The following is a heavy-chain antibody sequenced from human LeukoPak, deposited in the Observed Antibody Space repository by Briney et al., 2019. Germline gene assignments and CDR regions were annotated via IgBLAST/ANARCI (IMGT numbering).Heavy chain of an antibody. Sequence: GGSLRLSCAASGFTFSIYGMTWVRQAPGKGLEWVSVISGSGGSTYYADSVKGRFTISRDNSKNTLYLQMNSLRAEDTAVYYCARGYYDILTGPPGFDYWGQGTLVTVSS. V-gene: IGHV3-23*01. CDR3: ARGYYDILTGPPGFDY. J-gene: IGHJ4*02. CDR2: ISGSGGST. CDR1: GFTFSIYG. D-gene: IGHD3-9*01.